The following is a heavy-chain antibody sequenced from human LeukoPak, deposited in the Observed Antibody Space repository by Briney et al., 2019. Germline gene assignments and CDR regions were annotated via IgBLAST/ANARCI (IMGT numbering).Heavy chain of an antibody. V-gene: IGHV4-61*01. J-gene: IGHJ4*01. CDR1: GGAVSSGRDY. D-gene: IGHD6-13*01. Sequence: SSETLSLTCTVSGGAVSSGRDYWSRIRQPPGKGLEWIGYIYYSGSTNYNPSLKSRVTISVDTSKNQFSLKLSSVTAADTAVYYCARERIAGAGYFDYCAHVTLVTVSS. CDR2: IYYSGST. CDR3: ARERIAGAGYFDY.